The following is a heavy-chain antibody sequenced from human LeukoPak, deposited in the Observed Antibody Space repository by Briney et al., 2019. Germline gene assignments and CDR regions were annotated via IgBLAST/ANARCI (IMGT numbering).Heavy chain of an antibody. Sequence: HPGGSLRLSCAASGFTFSSYWMTWVRQAPGKGPEWVANIKHDGSDKYYVDSVKGRFTLARDNAKNSLYLQMDSLRAEDTAVYHCARGGSDIDIWGQGTMVIVSP. V-gene: IGHV3-7*01. CDR1: GFTFSSYW. J-gene: IGHJ3*02. CDR3: ARGGSDIDI. CDR2: IKHDGSDK. D-gene: IGHD1-26*01.